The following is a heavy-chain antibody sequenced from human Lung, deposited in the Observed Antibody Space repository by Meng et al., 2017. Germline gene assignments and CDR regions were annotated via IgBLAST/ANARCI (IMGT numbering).Heavy chain of an antibody. CDR1: GGSITSSTW. V-gene: IGHV4-4*02. CDR3: ARFDISSSGRGDY. Sequence: QVRLQESGPGLVKPSGTLSLTGAVAGGSITSSTWWSWVRQTPGKGLEWFGEIFHSGSTNYNPPLESRVSISVDKSKNQFSLKVYSVTAADTATYYCARFDISSSGRGDYWGQGILVTVSS. D-gene: IGHD1-26*01. CDR2: IFHSGST. J-gene: IGHJ4*02.